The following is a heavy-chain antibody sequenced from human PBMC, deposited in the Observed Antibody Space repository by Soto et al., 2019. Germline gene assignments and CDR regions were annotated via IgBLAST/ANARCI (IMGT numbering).Heavy chain of an antibody. CDR3: ARDRRIFGVVTHDSFDI. Sequence: GGSLRLSCAASGFTFRSYSMNWVRQAPGKGLEWVSYISSSSSTIYYADSVKGRFTISRDNAKNSLYLQMNSLRDEDTAVYYCARDRRIFGVVTHDSFDIWGQGTMVTVSS. J-gene: IGHJ3*02. D-gene: IGHD3-3*01. CDR2: ISSSSSTI. CDR1: GFTFRSYS. V-gene: IGHV3-48*02.